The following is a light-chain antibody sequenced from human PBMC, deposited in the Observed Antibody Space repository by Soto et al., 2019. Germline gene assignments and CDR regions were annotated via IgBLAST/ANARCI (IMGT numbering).Light chain of an antibody. Sequence: EIVLTQSPATLSLSPGERATLSCRASQSVRYLAWYQQKIGRAPRLLIYETSYRAAGIPARFSGSGSGTDFTLTISSLEPEDFAVYYCQQRSHSLTFGGGTNVDIK. J-gene: IGKJ4*01. CDR1: QSVRY. CDR3: QQRSHSLT. CDR2: ETS. V-gene: IGKV3-11*01.